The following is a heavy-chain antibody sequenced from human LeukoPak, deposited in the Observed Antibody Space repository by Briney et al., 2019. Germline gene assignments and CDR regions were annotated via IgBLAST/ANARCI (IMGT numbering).Heavy chain of an antibody. Sequence: ASETLSLTCTVSRDSITGYYWSWIRQPAEKGLEWVGYIHDTGSTYSNPSLESRVTISIDTSKKQFFLKMASVTAADTAVYYCARRPNSIPGYLDLWGRGTLVTVSS. J-gene: IGHJ2*01. CDR2: IHDTGST. CDR1: RDSITGYY. CDR3: ARRPNSIPGYLDL. V-gene: IGHV4-59*01.